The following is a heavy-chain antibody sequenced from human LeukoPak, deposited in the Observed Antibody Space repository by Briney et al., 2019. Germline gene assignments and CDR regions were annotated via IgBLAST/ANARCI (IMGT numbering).Heavy chain of an antibody. CDR1: GGSFSGYY. CDR3: ARRRYGYSGYDY. V-gene: IGHV4-34*01. J-gene: IGHJ4*02. Sequence: PSGSLCLTCAGNGGSFSGYYWSWVRPPPGKGLEWIGEIKHSGSTNYNPSHKRRATTTVHTSKNQFPLKLSSVTAADTAVYYCARRRYGYSGYDYWGQGTLVTVSS. D-gene: IGHD5-12*01. CDR2: IKHSGST.